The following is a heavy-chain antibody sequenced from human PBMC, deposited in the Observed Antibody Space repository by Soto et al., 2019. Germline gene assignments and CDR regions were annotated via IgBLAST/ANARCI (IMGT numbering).Heavy chain of an antibody. CDR3: SFHSDSNSYSRFDV. Sequence: QVQLVQSGAEVKKPGSSVKVSCRASGGSFRNYVMSWGRQAPGQGLEWMGGIIPVFETRTYAQKFQGRVTITADDSTSTVSMEMSNLGSEDTAVYFGSFHSDSNSYSRFDVWGQGTLVTVSS. CDR2: IIPVFETR. CDR1: GGSFRNYV. V-gene: IGHV1-69*01. D-gene: IGHD4-4*01. J-gene: IGHJ4*02.